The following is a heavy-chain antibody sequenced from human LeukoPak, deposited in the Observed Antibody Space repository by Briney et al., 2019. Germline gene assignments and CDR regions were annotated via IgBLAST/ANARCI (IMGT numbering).Heavy chain of an antibody. CDR2: IYSGGST. CDR1: GFTVSSNY. V-gene: IGHV3-53*01. Sequence: GGSLRLSCAASGFTVSSNYMSWVRQAPGKGLEWVSVIYSGGSTYYADSVKGRFTISRDNSKNTLYLQMNSLRAKDTAVYYCASRKRSFYYGMDVWGQGTTVTVSS. CDR3: ASRKRSFYYGMDV. J-gene: IGHJ6*02.